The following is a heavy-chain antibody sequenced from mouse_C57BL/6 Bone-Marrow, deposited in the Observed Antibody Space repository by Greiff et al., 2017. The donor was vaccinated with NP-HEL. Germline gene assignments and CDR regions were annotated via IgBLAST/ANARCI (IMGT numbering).Heavy chain of an antibody. J-gene: IGHJ3*01. CDR1: GYTFTEYT. CDR3: ARHEGPQAWFAY. Sequence: QVHVKQSGAELVKPGASVKLSCKASGYTFTEYTIHWVKQRSGQGLEWIGWFYPGSGSIKYNEKFKDKATLTADKSSSTVYMELSRLTSEDSAVYFCARHEGPQAWFAYWGQGTLVTVSA. CDR2: FYPGSGSI. D-gene: IGHD3-2*02. V-gene: IGHV1-62-2*01.